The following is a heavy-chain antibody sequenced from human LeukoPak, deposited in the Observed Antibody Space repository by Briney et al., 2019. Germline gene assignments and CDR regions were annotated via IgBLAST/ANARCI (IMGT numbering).Heavy chain of an antibody. CDR2: ISAYNGNT. J-gene: IGHJ4*02. Sequence: ASVKVSCKASGYTFSNYDINWVRQATGQGLEWMGWISAYNGNTNYAQKLQGRVTMTTDTSTSTAYMELRSLRSDDTAVYYCARVFRGLRLGELDYWGQGTLVTVSS. V-gene: IGHV1-18*01. D-gene: IGHD3-16*01. CDR1: GYTFSNYD. CDR3: ARVFRGLRLGELDY.